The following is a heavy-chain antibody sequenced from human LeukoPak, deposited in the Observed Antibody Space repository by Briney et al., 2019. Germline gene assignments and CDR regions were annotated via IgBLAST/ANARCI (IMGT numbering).Heavy chain of an antibody. V-gene: IGHV4-30-4*01. CDR2: IYYSGST. J-gene: IGHJ6*02. D-gene: IGHD1-14*01. CDR3: ARVTYPYYYYGMDV. CDR1: GGSISSGDDY. Sequence: SETLSLTCTVSGGSISSGDDYWSWIRQPPGKGLEWIGYIYYSGSTYYNPSLKSRVTISVDTSKNQFSLKLSSVTATDTAVYYCARVTYPYYYYGMDVWGQGTTVTVSS.